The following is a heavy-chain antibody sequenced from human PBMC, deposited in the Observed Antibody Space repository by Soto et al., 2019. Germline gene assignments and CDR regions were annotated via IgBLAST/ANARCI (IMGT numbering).Heavy chain of an antibody. CDR1: GDSISNLDYF. Sequence: LSLTCSVSGDSISNLDYFWAWIRQPPGQALEYIGYIYKSATTYYNPSFERRVAISVDTSTSQFSLNVTSVTAADTAVYFCARGRYCLTGRCFPNWFDSWGQGALVTVSS. D-gene: IGHD7-27*01. V-gene: IGHV4-30-4*01. CDR3: ARGRYCLTGRCFPNWFDS. J-gene: IGHJ5*01. CDR2: IYKSATT.